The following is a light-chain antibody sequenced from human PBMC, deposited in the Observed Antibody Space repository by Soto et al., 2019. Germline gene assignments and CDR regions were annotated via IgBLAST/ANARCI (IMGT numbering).Light chain of an antibody. J-gene: IGKJ1*01. CDR2: GAS. CDR3: QQYGSALQT. V-gene: IGKV3-20*01. CDR1: QSVRSNF. Sequence: IVLTQSPGTLSLSPGERVTLSFRARQSVRSNFLAWYQQRPGQAPRLLIYGASSRATGIPDRFSGSGSGTDFTLIISRLEPEDCAVYYCQQYGSALQTFGQGTKVDIK.